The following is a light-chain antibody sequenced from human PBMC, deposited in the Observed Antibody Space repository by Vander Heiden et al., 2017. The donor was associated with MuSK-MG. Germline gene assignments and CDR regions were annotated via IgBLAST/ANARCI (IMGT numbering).Light chain of an antibody. CDR2: ATS. J-gene: IGKJ1*01. V-gene: IGKV1-39*01. Sequence: DIQMPQSPSSLSASVGDRVTLTCRASQSITSYLNWYQQKPGKAPRLLIYATSTLQSGGRSRFSGSGYGTDFTLTISRLQPEDFATYYCQQTYSTFGTFGQGTKVKI. CDR3: QQTYSTFGT. CDR1: QSITSY.